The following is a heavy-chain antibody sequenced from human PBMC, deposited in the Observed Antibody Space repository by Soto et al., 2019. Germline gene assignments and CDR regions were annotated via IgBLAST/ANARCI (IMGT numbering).Heavy chain of an antibody. CDR1: GFTFNTYA. V-gene: IGHV3-30-3*01. Sequence: QVQLVESGGGVARPGRYLTLSCTASGFTFNTYAMHWVRLPPSKGMEWVAAISYDGGSKSYADSVRDRFTMSRDDSKSPLYLPRNSLRREDTAVNYCVRIEGFSNYAYTHWGQGTLVRVSS. J-gene: IGHJ4*02. CDR3: VRIEGFSNYAYTH. D-gene: IGHD6-13*01. CDR2: ISYDGGSK.